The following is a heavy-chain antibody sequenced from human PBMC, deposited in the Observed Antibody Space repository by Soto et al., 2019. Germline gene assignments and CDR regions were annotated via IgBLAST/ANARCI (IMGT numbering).Heavy chain of an antibody. CDR2: IIPIFGTA. CDR1: GGTFSSYA. J-gene: IGHJ6*02. Sequence: QVQLVQSGAEVKKPGSSVKVSCKACGGTFSSYAISWVRQAPGQGLEWMGGIIPIFGTANYAQKFQGRVTITADESTSTAYMELSSLRSEDTAVYYCAIGYYDFMSPPPGTGYGMDVWGQGTTVTVSS. D-gene: IGHD3-3*01. V-gene: IGHV1-69*01. CDR3: AIGYYDFMSPPPGTGYGMDV.